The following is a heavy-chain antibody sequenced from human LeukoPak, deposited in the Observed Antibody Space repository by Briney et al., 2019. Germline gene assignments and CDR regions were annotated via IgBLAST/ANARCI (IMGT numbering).Heavy chain of an antibody. J-gene: IGHJ4*02. CDR2: ISSSSNNI. CDR3: ARTTYDY. D-gene: IGHD1-1*01. CDR1: GFTSSSYW. Sequence: PGGSLRLSCAASGFTSSSYWMHWVRQAPGKGLEWVSSISSSSNNIYYADSVEGRFTISRDNAKNSLYLQMNSLRAEDTAVYYCARTTYDYWGQGTLVTVSS. V-gene: IGHV3-21*01.